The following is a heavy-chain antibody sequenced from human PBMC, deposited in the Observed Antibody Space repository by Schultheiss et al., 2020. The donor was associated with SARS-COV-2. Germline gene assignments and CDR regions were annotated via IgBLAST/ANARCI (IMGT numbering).Heavy chain of an antibody. D-gene: IGHD2-2*02. CDR2: ISTTTNT. Sequence: GGSLRLSCAASGLTFSIYSVNWVRQAPGKGLEWISYISTTTNTYYTESVKGRFTISRDNAKNSLYLQMNSLRDKDTAVYYCAIWAGCDRTSCSTGFSSPFDYWGQGTLVTVSS. CDR3: AIWAGCDRTSCSTGFSSPFDY. CDR1: GLTFSIYS. J-gene: IGHJ4*02. V-gene: IGHV3-48*02.